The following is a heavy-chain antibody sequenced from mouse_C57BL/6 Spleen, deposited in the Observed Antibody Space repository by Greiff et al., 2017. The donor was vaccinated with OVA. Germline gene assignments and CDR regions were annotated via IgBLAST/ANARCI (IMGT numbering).Heavy chain of an antibody. CDR2: IRYDGSN. V-gene: IGHV3-6*01. Sequence: EVQLQESGPGLVKPSQSLSLTCSVTGYSITSGYYWNWIRQFPGNKLEWMGYIRYDGSNNYNPSLKNRISITRDTSKNQFFLKLNSVTTEDTSTYYCASGILWLRRRTRYAMDYWGQGTSVTVSS. D-gene: IGHD2-2*01. J-gene: IGHJ4*01. CDR3: ASGILWLRRRTRYAMDY. CDR1: GYSITSGYY.